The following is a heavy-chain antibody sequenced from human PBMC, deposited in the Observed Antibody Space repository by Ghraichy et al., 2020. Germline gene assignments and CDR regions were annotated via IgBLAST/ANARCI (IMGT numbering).Heavy chain of an antibody. D-gene: IGHD6-13*01. CDR1: GFTFSSYA. CDR2: ISYDGSNK. V-gene: IGHV3-30*04. CDR3: ARDGSSWTPGEGYYGMDV. J-gene: IGHJ6*02. Sequence: GGSLRLSCAASGFTFSSYAMHWVRQAPGKGLEWVAVISYDGSNKYYADSVKGRFTISRDNSKNTLYLQMNSLRAEDTAVYYCARDGSSWTPGEGYYGMDVWGQGTTVTVSS.